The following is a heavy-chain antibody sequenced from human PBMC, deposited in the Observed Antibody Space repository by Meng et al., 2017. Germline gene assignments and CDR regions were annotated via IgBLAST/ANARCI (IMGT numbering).Heavy chain of an antibody. J-gene: IGHJ4*02. CDR3: ARGPTTMAHDFDY. Sequence: LKPWGAGRLKPSETLSLPCVVSGGSFSDYYWSWIRQPPGKGLEWIGEINHSGSTNYNPSLESRATISVDTSQNNLSLKLSSVTAADSAVYYCARGPTTMAHDFDYWGQGTLVTVSS. D-gene: IGHD4-11*01. V-gene: IGHV4-34*01. CDR1: GGSFSDYY. CDR2: INHSGST.